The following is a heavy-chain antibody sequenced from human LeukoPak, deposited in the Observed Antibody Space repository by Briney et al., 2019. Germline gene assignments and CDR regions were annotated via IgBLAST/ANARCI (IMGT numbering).Heavy chain of an antibody. D-gene: IGHD3-3*01. CDR1: GGSISSGGHY. V-gene: IGHV4-31*03. J-gene: IGHJ5*02. Sequence: PSETLSLTCTVSGGSISSGGHYWSWIRQHPGKGLEWIGYIYYSGSTYYNPSLKSRVTIPVDTSKNQFSLKLSSVTAADTAVYYCARTTLYYDFWSGYYDSHWFDPWGQGTLVTVSS. CDR2: IYYSGST. CDR3: ARTTLYYDFWSGYYDSHWFDP.